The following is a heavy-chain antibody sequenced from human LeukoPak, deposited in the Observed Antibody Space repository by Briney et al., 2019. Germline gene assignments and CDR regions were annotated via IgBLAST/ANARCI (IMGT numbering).Heavy chain of an antibody. CDR2: ISYDGGRQ. V-gene: IGHV3-30*03. J-gene: IGHJ4*02. D-gene: IGHD3-10*01. CDR1: GFTVSSNY. Sequence: PGGSLRLSCAASGFTVSSNYMSWVRQAPGKGLEWVALISYDGGRQYYPGSVKGRFTISRDNSENTLYVQMNNLRAEDTAVYYCARDPVSVSGVRFFDYWGQGTLVTVSS. CDR3: ARDPVSVSGVRFFDY.